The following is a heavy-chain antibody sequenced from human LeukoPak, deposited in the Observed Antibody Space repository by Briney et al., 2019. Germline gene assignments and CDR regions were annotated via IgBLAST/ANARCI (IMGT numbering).Heavy chain of an antibody. J-gene: IGHJ4*02. D-gene: IGHD3-10*01. Sequence: SETLSFTCAVSGGSISSSNWWSWVRQPPGKGLAWVGEIYHSGSTNYNPSLKSRVTISVDTSKNQFSLKLSSVTAADTAVYYCARERITMVRGVDYWGQGTLVTVSS. V-gene: IGHV4-4*02. CDR2: IYHSGST. CDR3: ARERITMVRGVDY. CDR1: GGSISSSNW.